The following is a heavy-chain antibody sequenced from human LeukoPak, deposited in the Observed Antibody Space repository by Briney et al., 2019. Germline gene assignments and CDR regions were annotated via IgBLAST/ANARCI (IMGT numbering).Heavy chain of an antibody. D-gene: IGHD1-26*01. CDR2: ISGGSDSI. Sequence: GGSLRLSCAASGFTFSDHPMNRVRQAPGEGLEWVSYISGGSDSIYYADSVKGRFTISRDNAKNSLYLQMNSLRDEDTAVYFCARDRPPVGAIDYWGQGTLATVSS. J-gene: IGHJ4*02. CDR1: GFTFSDHP. CDR3: ARDRPPVGAIDY. V-gene: IGHV3-48*02.